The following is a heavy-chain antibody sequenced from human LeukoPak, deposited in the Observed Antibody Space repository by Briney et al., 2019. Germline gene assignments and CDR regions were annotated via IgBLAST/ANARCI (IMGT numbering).Heavy chain of an antibody. J-gene: IGHJ4*02. D-gene: IGHD6-13*01. V-gene: IGHV3-23*01. CDR3: AKSRYIAAAGTGDY. Sequence: GGSLRLSCAASGFTFSIYGMSWVRQAPGRGLEWVSAISGSGGSTYYADSVKGRFTISRDNSKNTLYLQMNSLRAEDTAVYYCAKSRYIAAAGTGDYWGQGTLVTVSS. CDR2: ISGSGGST. CDR1: GFTFSIYG.